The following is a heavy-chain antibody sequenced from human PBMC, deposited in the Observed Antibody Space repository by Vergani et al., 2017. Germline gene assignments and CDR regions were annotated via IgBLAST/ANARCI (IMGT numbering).Heavy chain of an antibody. V-gene: IGHV4-61*02. Sequence: QVQLQESGPGLVKPSQTLSLTCTVSGGSISSGSYYWSWIRQPAGKGLEWIGRIYTSGSTNYNPSLKSRVTISVDTSKNQFSLKLSSVTAADTAVYYCARESRDVVPAAMGPFDPWGQGTLVTVSS. D-gene: IGHD2-2*01. CDR3: ARESRDVVPAAMGPFDP. J-gene: IGHJ5*02. CDR1: GGSISSGSYY. CDR2: IYTSGST.